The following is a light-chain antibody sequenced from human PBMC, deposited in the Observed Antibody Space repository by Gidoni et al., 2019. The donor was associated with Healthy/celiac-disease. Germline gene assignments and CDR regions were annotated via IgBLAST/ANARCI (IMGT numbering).Light chain of an antibody. CDR3: QSYDSSLRVV. Sequence: QMVTISCTGSSSNIGAGYDVHWYQQLPGTVPKLLIYGNSNRPSGVPDRFSGSKSGTSASLAITGLQAEDEADYYCQSYDSSLRVVFGGGTKLTVI. V-gene: IGLV1-40*01. CDR2: GNS. J-gene: IGLJ2*01. CDR1: SSNIGAGYD.